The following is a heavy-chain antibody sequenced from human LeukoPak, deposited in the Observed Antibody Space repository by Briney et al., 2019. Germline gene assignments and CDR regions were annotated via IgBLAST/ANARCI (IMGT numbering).Heavy chain of an antibody. J-gene: IGHJ4*02. CDR3: VRSRYCSVGRCYSDY. CDR2: IKLDGSEK. CDR1: GFTFSNYW. D-gene: IGHD2-15*01. Sequence: GGSLRLSCAASGFTFSNYWMNWVRQAPGKGLEWVANIKLDGSEKYYVDSVKGRFTISRDNAKNSLYLQMNSLRAEDTAVYYCVRSRYCSVGRCYSDYWGQGTLVTVSS. V-gene: IGHV3-7*04.